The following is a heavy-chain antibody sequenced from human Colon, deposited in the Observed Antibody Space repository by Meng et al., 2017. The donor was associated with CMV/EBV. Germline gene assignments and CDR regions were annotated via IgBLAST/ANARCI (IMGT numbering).Heavy chain of an antibody. CDR2: IYPGDSDA. J-gene: IGHJ4*02. D-gene: IGHD2/OR15-2a*01. Sequence: GESLKISCQVSGNRFSNYWIGWVRQMPGKGLDWMAIIYPGDSDAVHNPSFQGRVTISADKSISTDYLQWSSLRASDTAMYYCVRREYFGTESGNWGRETMVTVSS. CDR3: VRREYFGTESGN. V-gene: IGHV5-51*01. CDR1: GNRFSNYW.